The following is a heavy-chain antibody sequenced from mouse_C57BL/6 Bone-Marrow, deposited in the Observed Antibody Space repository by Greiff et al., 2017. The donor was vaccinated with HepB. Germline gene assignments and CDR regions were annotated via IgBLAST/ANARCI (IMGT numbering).Heavy chain of an antibody. J-gene: IGHJ2*01. CDR2: IHPNSGST. CDR3: ANYYYGSSDYFDY. V-gene: IGHV1-64*01. CDR1: GYTFTSYW. D-gene: IGHD1-1*01. Sequence: VQLQQPGAELVKPGASVKLSCKASGYTFTSYWMHWVKQRPGQGLEWIGMIHPNSGSTNYNEKFKSKATLTVDKSSSTAYMQLSSLTSEDSAVYYCANYYYGSSDYFDYWGQGTTLTVSS.